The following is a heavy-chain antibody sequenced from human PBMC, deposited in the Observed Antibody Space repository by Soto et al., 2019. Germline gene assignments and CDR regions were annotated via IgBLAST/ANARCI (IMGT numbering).Heavy chain of an antibody. CDR2: VIPILGMA. Sequence: SVKVSCKASGGTFSSYSFSWVRQAPGQGLEWMGRVIPILGMANYAQKFQGRVTITADKSTSTVYMELSSLRSEDTAVYYCSRGGAVVVPGAVDRHNWFDPWGQGTLVTVSS. J-gene: IGHJ5*02. V-gene: IGHV1-69*04. D-gene: IGHD2-2*01. CDR1: GGTFSSYS. CDR3: SRGGAVVVPGAVDRHNWFDP.